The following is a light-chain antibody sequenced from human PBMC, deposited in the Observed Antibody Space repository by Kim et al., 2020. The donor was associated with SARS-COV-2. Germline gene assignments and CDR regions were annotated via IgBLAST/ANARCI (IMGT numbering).Light chain of an antibody. J-gene: IGKJ2*01. V-gene: IGKV2-28*01. CDR3: MQVLQTRT. CDR2: LGS. CDR1: QSLLHSNGYNY. Sequence: DIVMTQSPLSLPVTPGEPASISCRSSQSLLHSNGYNYLDWYLQKPGQSPQLLIYLGSNRASGVPDRFSGSGSGTDFTLKISRVEAEDVGVYYCMQVLQTRTFGQGTKLEI.